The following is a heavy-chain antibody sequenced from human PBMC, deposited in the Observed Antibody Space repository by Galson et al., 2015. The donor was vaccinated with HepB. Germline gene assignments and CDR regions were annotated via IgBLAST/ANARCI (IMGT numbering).Heavy chain of an antibody. J-gene: IGHJ3*02. D-gene: IGHD3-16*01. V-gene: IGHV4-38-2*02. Sequence: LSLTCTVSGYSISSGYYWGWIRQPPGKGLEWIGSIYHSGSTYYNPSLKSRVTKSVDTSKNQFSLKLSSVTAADTAVYYCASLGPGEDAFDIWGQGTMVTVSS. CDR3: ASLGPGEDAFDI. CDR2: IYHSGST. CDR1: GYSISSGYY.